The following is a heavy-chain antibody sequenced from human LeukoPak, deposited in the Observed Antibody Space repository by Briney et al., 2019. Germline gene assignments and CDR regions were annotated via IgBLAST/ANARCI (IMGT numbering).Heavy chain of an antibody. CDR2: ISTSSSYI. CDR1: GFTFSASD. CDR3: ARDLNWETY. D-gene: IGHD7-27*01. J-gene: IGHJ4*03. Sequence: GRSMRPSCAPSGFTFSASDMNWVRQTPGKGLEWVSSISTSSSYIYYADSVKGRFSISRDNAKKSLYLQMNSLRVEDTAVYYCARDLNWETYRGHGTLVSVSS. V-gene: IGHV3-21*01.